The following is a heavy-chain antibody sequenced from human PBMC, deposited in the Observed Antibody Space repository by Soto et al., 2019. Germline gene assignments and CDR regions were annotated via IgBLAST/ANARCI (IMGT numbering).Heavy chain of an antibody. CDR1: GFTFSSYW. CDR3: AREVEQWLVHSYYYDGMDV. J-gene: IGHJ6*02. D-gene: IGHD6-19*01. CDR2: IKQDGSEK. Sequence: GGSLRLSCAASGFTFSSYWMSWVRQAPGKGLEWVANIKQDGSEKYYVDSVKGRFTISRDNAKNSLYLQMNSLRAEDTAVYYCAREVEQWLVHSYYYDGMDVWGQGTTVTVS. V-gene: IGHV3-7*03.